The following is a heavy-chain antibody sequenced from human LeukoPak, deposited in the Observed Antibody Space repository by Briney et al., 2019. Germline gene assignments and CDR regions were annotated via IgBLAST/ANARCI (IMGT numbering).Heavy chain of an antibody. CDR3: ARIDTGGADC. CDR2: ISYSGNT. CDR1: GGSVNSGGSY. D-gene: IGHD2-8*02. Sequence: SQTLSLTCTVSGGSVNSGGSYWTWIRQHPGKGLEWIGYISYSGNTYYSPSLKSRIIISVDTSKNQFSLKLSSLTAADTAVYYCARIDTGGADCWGQGTMVTVSS. J-gene: IGHJ4*02. V-gene: IGHV4-31*02.